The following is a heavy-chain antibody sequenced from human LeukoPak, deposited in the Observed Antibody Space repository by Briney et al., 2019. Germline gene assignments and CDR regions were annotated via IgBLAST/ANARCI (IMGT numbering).Heavy chain of an antibody. D-gene: IGHD3-16*01. CDR3: ARDIWGSST. CDR2: IYHSGGT. Sequence: SETLSLTCVVSGASISSGGYSWSWIRQPPGKGLEWIGCIYHSGGTHYNPSLKSRVTMSVDTSKNQISLNLNSMTAADTALYYCARDIWGSSTWGPGTLVTVSS. V-gene: IGHV4-30-2*01. CDR1: GASISSGGYS. J-gene: IGHJ5*02.